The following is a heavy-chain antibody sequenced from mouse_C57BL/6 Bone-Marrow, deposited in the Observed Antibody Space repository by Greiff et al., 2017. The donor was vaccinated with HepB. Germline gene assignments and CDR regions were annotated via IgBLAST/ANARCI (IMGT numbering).Heavy chain of an antibody. J-gene: IGHJ2*01. CDR2: INPSSGYT. CDR1: GYTFTSYT. V-gene: IGHV1-4*01. Sequence: QVQLQQSGAELARPGASVKMSCKASGYTFTSYTMHWVNQRPGQGLEWIGYINPSSGYTKYNQKFKDKATLTADKSSSTAYMQLSSLTSEYSAVYYCLHYYAYWGQGTTLTVAS. CDR3: LHYYAY. D-gene: IGHD1-2*01.